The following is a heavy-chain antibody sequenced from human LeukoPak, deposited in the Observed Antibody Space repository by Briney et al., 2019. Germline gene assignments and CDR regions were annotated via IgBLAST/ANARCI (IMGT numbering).Heavy chain of an antibody. D-gene: IGHD5-18*01. CDR1: GYSISSGYY. CDR3: ARRVDTAMDDDAFDI. J-gene: IGHJ3*02. Sequence: SETLSLTCAVSGYSISSGYYWGWIRQPPGKGLEWIGSIYHSGSTYYNPSLKSRVTISVDTSKNQFSLKLSSVTAADTAVYYRARRVDTAMDDDAFDIWGQGTMVTVSS. CDR2: IYHSGST. V-gene: IGHV4-38-2*01.